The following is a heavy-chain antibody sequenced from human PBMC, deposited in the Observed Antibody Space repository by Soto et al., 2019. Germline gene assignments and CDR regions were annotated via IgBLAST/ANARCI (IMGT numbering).Heavy chain of an antibody. Sequence: QVQLMQSGAEVKKPGASVKVSCKASGYTFTTYDINWVRQAPGQGLEWMGWMNPNRTNTGYAEKFRGRVNINKDPSISTAYMELSSLRDDDTAVYYCVRGGFLSHDHVIIAPATLGFDPWGQGTLVTVSS. CDR1: GYTFTTYD. CDR2: MNPNRTNT. D-gene: IGHD2-2*01. J-gene: IGHJ5*02. V-gene: IGHV1-8*01. CDR3: VRGGFLSHDHVIIAPATLGFDP.